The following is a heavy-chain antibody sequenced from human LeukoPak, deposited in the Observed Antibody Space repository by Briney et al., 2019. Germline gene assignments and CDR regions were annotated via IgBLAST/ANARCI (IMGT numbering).Heavy chain of an antibody. CDR1: VGSISSYY. V-gene: IGHV4-59*08. Sequence: SETLPLTCTVSVGSISSYYWSGVREPPGEGGEWIWYIYYSGSTNYNPSLKSRVTISVDTSKNQFSLKLSSVTAADTAVYYCARHGIDCSSTSCYTVMDYWGQGTLVTVSS. CDR2: IYYSGST. CDR3: ARHGIDCSSTSCYTVMDY. D-gene: IGHD2-2*02. J-gene: IGHJ4*02.